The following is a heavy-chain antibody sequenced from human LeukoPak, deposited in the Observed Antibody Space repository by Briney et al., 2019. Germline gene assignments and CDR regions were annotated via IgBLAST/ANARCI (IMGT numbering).Heavy chain of an antibody. J-gene: IGHJ4*02. CDR1: GFRFSDYH. CDR2: IYYSGST. CDR3: ARDGYNLVEPSDY. D-gene: IGHD5-24*01. Sequence: PGGSLRLSCTVSGFRFSDYHMSWMRQAPGKGLEWIGSIYYSGSTYYNPSLKSRVTISVDTSKNQFSLKLSSVTAADTAVYYCARDGYNLVEPSDYWGQGTLVTVSS. V-gene: IGHV4-39*07.